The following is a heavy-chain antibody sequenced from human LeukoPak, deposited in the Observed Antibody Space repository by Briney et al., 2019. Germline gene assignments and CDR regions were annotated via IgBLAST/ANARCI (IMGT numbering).Heavy chain of an antibody. CDR3: ARGIVGATAFDY. V-gene: IGHV4-4*07. D-gene: IGHD1-26*01. CDR1: GGSISGYK. CDR2: VYASGDT. Sequence: SETLSLTCTVSGGSISGYKWSWFRQTAGKGLEWIGRVYASGDTNYNASLRSQVSMSVDTSKRQFSLNLYSVTAADTAFYFCARGIVGATAFDYSGRGALVTVSS. J-gene: IGHJ4*02.